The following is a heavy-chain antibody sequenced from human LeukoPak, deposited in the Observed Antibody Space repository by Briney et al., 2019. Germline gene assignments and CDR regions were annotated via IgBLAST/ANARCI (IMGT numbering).Heavy chain of an antibody. CDR1: GGSISSSSYY. D-gene: IGHD1-20*01. J-gene: IGHJ5*02. V-gene: IGHV4-39*07. Sequence: PSETLSLTCTVSGGSISSSSYYWGWIRQPPGKGLEWIGSIYYSGSTYYNVSLKSRVTISVDTSKNQFSLKLSSVTAADTAVYYCARTWELTGTIFKGGPNWFDPWGQGTLVNVSS. CDR2: IYYSGST. CDR3: ARTWELTGTIFKGGPNWFDP.